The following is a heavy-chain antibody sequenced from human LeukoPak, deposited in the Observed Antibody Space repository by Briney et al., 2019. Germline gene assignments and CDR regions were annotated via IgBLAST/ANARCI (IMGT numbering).Heavy chain of an antibody. CDR3: ASFDWR. CDR1: GFTFSSFW. V-gene: IGHV3-7*01. Sequence: GGSLRLSCTASGFTFSSFWMAWVRQAPGKGLEWVANIKQDGSLQYYGDSVKGRFTISRDNAKNSLYLQMNSLRAEDTAVYYCASFDWRWGKGTTVTVSS. CDR2: IKQDGSLQ. J-gene: IGHJ6*04. D-gene: IGHD2-21*01.